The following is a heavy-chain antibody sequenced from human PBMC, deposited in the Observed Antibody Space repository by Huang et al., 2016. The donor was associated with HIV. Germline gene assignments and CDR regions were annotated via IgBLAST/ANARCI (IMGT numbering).Heavy chain of an antibody. CDR3: AREAVELTDAFDI. J-gene: IGHJ3*02. CDR2: INPSGVST. V-gene: IGHV1-46*01. Sequence: VRQAPGLGLEWMGIINPSGVSTNYAQKFQGRITLTRDTSTSTVYMELISLRSEDTAVYYCAREAVELTDAFDIWGQGTMVTVSS. D-gene: IGHD1-26*01.